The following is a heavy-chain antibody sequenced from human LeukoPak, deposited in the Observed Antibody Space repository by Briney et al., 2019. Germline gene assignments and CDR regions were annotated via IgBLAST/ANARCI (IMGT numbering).Heavy chain of an antibody. CDR3: ARGPVYCSSTSCDYYYYMDV. CDR2: MNPYSGTT. D-gene: IGHD2-2*01. V-gene: IGHV1-8*01. Sequence: ASVKVSCKASGYTFSSYDITWVRQAPGQGLEWMGWMNPYSGTTGYAQKFQGRVTMTTNTSTSTAYMELSRLRSEDTAVYYCARGPVYCSSTSCDYYYYMDVWGKGTTVTVSS. J-gene: IGHJ6*03. CDR1: GYTFSSYD.